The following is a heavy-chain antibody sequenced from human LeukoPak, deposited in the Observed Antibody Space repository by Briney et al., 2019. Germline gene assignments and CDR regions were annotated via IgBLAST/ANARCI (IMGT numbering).Heavy chain of an antibody. J-gene: IGHJ4*02. V-gene: IGHV4-34*01. CDR2: INHSGST. Sequence: SETLSLTSAVYGGSFSGYYWSWIRQPPGKGLEWIGEINHSGSTNYNPSLKSRVTISVDTSKNQFSLKLSSVTAADTAVYYCARVRFLEWLFLNYFDYWGQGTLVTVSS. CDR3: ARVRFLEWLFLNYFDY. D-gene: IGHD3-3*01. CDR1: GGSFSGYY.